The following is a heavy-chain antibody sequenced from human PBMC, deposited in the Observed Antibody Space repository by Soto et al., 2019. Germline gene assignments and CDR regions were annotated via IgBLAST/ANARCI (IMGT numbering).Heavy chain of an antibody. CDR3: AKGRSYYYYYGVDV. J-gene: IGHJ6*02. Sequence: GGSMRLSCTASGLNFISCAMGWVRQATGKGLEWVSDIIDSGGSTYYADSVKGRFTISRDNSKSTLYLQMNSLRAEDTALYYCAKGRSYYYYYGVDVWGQGTTVTVSS. CDR1: GLNFISCA. CDR2: IIDSGGST. V-gene: IGHV3-23*01.